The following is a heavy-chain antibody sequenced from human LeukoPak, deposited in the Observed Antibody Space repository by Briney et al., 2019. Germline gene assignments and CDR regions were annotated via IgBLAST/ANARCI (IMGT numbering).Heavy chain of an antibody. V-gene: IGHV4-61*02. CDR2: LYTSGNT. Sequence: SETLSLTCTVSGDSISSCSYYWSWIRQPAGKGLEWIGRLYTSGNTNYNPSLKSRVTISVDSSKNHFSLNLSSVTAADTAVYYCARESSSTWGWFDPWGQGTQVTVSS. CDR3: ARESSSTWGWFDP. D-gene: IGHD2-2*01. J-gene: IGHJ5*02. CDR1: GDSISSCSYY.